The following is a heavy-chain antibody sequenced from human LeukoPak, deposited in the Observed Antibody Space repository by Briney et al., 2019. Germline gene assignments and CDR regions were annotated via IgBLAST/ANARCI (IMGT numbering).Heavy chain of an antibody. CDR1: GYTFTSYG. CDR3: ARGGPDYGDYDAFDI. V-gene: IGHV1-18*01. D-gene: IGHD4-17*01. Sequence: ASVKVSCKASGYTFTSYGISWVRQAPGQGLEGMGWISAYNGNTNYAQKLQGRVTMTTDTSTSTAYMELRSLRSDDTAVYYCARGGPDYGDYDAFDIWGQGTMVTVSS. J-gene: IGHJ3*02. CDR2: ISAYNGNT.